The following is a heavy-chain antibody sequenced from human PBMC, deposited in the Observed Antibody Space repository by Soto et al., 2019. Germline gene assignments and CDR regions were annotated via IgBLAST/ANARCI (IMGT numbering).Heavy chain of an antibody. CDR2: ISSSSTYI. J-gene: IGHJ4*01. V-gene: IGHV3-21*01. Sequence: GGSLRLSCAASGFSFSTYSMIWVRQAPGKGLEWVSSISSSSTYIYYADSVKGRFAISRDNAKNSLYLQMNSPRADDTAVYYCAIARVADSSLDHWGRGVLVTVSS. CDR3: AIARVADSSLDH. CDR1: GFSFSTYS. D-gene: IGHD3-3*01.